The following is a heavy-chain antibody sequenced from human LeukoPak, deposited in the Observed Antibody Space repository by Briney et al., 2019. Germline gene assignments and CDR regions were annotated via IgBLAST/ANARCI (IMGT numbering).Heavy chain of an antibody. Sequence: GRSLRLSCADSGFTFSNYAMHWVRQTPGKGLEWVAVISYDGSTKYYADSVKGRFIISRGNSKNTLYLQMNTLRSEDTAVYYCARDPEPDYGIDYWGQGTLVTVSS. V-gene: IGHV3-30-3*01. D-gene: IGHD4-17*01. CDR3: ARDPEPDYGIDY. CDR2: ISYDGSTK. J-gene: IGHJ4*02. CDR1: GFTFSNYA.